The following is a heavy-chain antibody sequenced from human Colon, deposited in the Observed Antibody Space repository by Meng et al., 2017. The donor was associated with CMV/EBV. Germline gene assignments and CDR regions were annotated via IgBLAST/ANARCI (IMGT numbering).Heavy chain of an antibody. CDR1: GFTFSSYS. Sequence: GESLKISCAASGFTFSSYSMNWVRQAPGKGLEWVSSITGSSSYMYYADSVKGRFTISRDNAKNSLYLQMNSLRVEDTAFYYCVRDLRSAPTRDFDQWGQGTLVTVSS. CDR2: ITGSSSYM. J-gene: IGHJ4*02. V-gene: IGHV3-21*04. CDR3: VRDLRSAPTRDFDQ.